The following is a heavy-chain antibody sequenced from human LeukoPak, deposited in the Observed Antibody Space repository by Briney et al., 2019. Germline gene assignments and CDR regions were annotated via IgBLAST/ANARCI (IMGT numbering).Heavy chain of an antibody. D-gene: IGHD2-2*01. J-gene: IGHJ4*02. CDR2: ISGSGGST. V-gene: IGHV3-23*01. Sequence: PGGSLRLSCAASGFTFSSYAMSWVRQAPGKGLEWVSGISGSGGSTYYADSAKGRFTISRDNSKNTLYLQMNSLRAEDTAVYYCAKTSGVVPAAIDYWGQGTLVTVSS. CDR3: AKTSGVVPAAIDY. CDR1: GFTFSSYA.